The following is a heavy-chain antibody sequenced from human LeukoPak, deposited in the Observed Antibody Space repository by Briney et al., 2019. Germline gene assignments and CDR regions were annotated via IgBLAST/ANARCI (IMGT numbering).Heavy chain of an antibody. D-gene: IGHD5-18*01. CDR3: AREPSGYSYGPDAFDI. J-gene: IGHJ3*02. Sequence: PSETLSLTCTVSGGSVSSGSYYWSWIRQPAGKGLEWIGRIYTSGSTNYNPSLKSRVTISVDTSKNQFSLKLSSVTAADTAVYYCAREPSGYSYGPDAFDIWGQGTMVTVSS. V-gene: IGHV4-61*02. CDR2: IYTSGST. CDR1: GGSVSSGSYY.